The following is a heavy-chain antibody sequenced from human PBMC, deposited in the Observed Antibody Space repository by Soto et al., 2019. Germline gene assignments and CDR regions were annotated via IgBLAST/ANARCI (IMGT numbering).Heavy chain of an antibody. CDR1: GYTFSRYG. V-gene: IGHV1-18*01. CDR3: AKNGQPPYYYYGLDV. D-gene: IGHD2-8*01. J-gene: IGHJ6*02. Sequence: GQLVQSGGEVKKPGASVKVYCKASGYTFSRYGISWVRQAPGQGLEWMGWISGYNGDTNYAPKFQGRVTMTIDTSTTTAYMELRSLTSDDTAVYYCAKNGQPPYYYYGLDVWGQGTTVTV. CDR2: ISGYNGDT.